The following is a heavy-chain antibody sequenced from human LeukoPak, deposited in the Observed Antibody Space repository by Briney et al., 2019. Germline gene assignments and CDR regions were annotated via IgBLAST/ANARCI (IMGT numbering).Heavy chain of an antibody. CDR1: GGSFSGYY. D-gene: IGHD2-2*01. CDR3: ALSGCSSTSCFTFDP. V-gene: IGHV4-34*01. Sequence: SETLSLTCAVYGGSFSGYYWSWIRQPPGKGLEWIGEINHSGSTNYNPSLKSRVTISVDTSKNQFSLKLSSVTAAATAVYYCALSGCSSTSCFTFDPWGQGTLVTVSS. J-gene: IGHJ5*02. CDR2: INHSGST.